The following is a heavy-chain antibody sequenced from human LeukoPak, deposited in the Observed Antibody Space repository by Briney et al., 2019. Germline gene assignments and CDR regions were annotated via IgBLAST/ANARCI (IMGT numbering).Heavy chain of an antibody. V-gene: IGHV4-4*07. CDR2: IYTSGST. D-gene: IGHD4-17*01. Sequence: KPSETLSLTCTVSGGSISSYYWSWIRQPAGKGLEWIGRIYTSGSTNYNPSLKSRVTMSVDTSKNQFSLKLSSMTAADTAVYYCARGSFDYGDYSYYFDYWGQGTLVTVSS. CDR1: GGSISSYY. CDR3: ARGSFDYGDYSYYFDY. J-gene: IGHJ4*02.